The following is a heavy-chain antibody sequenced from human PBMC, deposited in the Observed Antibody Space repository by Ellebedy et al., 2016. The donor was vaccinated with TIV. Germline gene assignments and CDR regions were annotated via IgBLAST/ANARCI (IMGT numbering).Heavy chain of an antibody. Sequence: AASVKVSCKASGYTFTSYGISWVRQAPGQGLEWMGWISAYNGNTNYAQKLQGRVTMTTDTSTSTAYMELRSLRSDDTAVYYCARVPPRRSGWYYIDYWGQGTLVTVSS. V-gene: IGHV1-18*04. CDR2: ISAYNGNT. J-gene: IGHJ4*02. CDR3: ARVPPRRSGWYYIDY. D-gene: IGHD6-19*01. CDR1: GYTFTSYG.